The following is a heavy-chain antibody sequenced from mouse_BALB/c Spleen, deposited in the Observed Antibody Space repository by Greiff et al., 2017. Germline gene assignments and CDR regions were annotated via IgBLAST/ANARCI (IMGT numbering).Heavy chain of an antibody. CDR2: IRLKSNNYAT. J-gene: IGHJ2*01. Sequence: EVKLMESGGGLVQPGGSMKLSCVASGFTFSNYWMNWVRQSPEKGLEWVAEIRLKSNNYATHYAESVKGRFTISRDDSKSSVYLQMNNLRAEDTGIYYCTRGTTVVATDYFDYWGQGTTLTVSS. V-gene: IGHV6-6*02. D-gene: IGHD1-1*01. CDR1: GFTFSNYW. CDR3: TRGTTVVATDYFDY.